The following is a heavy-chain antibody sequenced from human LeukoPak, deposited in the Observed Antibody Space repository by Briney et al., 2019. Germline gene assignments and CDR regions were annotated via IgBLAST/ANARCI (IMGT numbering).Heavy chain of an antibody. CDR3: ATESGIYCSTASCYAAPRAFDV. Sequence: GGSLRLSCAASGFTFSNAWMTWVRQAPGRGLEWLGRIRPKTAGGSTDYAAPVKGRFTISRDDSTSTLYLQMHSLRTEDTAFYYSATESGIYCSTASCYAAPRAFDVWGQGTMVTVSS. J-gene: IGHJ3*01. V-gene: IGHV3-15*01. CDR1: GFTFSNAW. CDR2: IRPKTAGGST. D-gene: IGHD2-2*01.